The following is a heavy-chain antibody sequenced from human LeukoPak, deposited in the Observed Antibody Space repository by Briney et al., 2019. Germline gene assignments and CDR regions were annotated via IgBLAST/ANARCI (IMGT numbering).Heavy chain of an antibody. Sequence: GGSLRLSCAASGFSFSNSGMHWVRQAPGKGLEWVAFIRYDGSNKYYADSMKGRFIVSRDNSKHTLFLQMNSLRAEDTAIYYCAKDLRYTSGWYDIGHWGQGALVTVSS. V-gene: IGHV3-30*02. CDR1: GFSFSNSG. CDR2: IRYDGSNK. D-gene: IGHD6-19*01. CDR3: AKDLRYTSGWYDIGH. J-gene: IGHJ4*01.